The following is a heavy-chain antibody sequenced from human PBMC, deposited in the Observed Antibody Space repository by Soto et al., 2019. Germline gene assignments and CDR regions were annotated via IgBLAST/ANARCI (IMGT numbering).Heavy chain of an antibody. CDR3: AKMGSNYYDDY. CDR1: GFTFSSYV. J-gene: IGHJ4*02. CDR2: ISGSGSNT. V-gene: IGHV3-23*01. D-gene: IGHD3-22*01. Sequence: GGSLRLSCAASGFTFSSYVINWVRQAPGKGLEWVSSISGSGSNTYYADSVKGRFTISRDNSKNTLYLQMNSLRAEDTAVYYCAKMGSNYYDDYWGQGTLVTVSS.